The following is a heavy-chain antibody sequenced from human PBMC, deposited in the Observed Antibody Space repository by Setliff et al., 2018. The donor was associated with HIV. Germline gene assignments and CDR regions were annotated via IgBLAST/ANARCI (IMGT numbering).Heavy chain of an antibody. CDR3: SKVDSGHCDSSSCRDFDY. J-gene: IGHJ4*02. CDR2: ISYDGSRR. V-gene: IGHV3-23*03. Sequence: GGSLRLSCAASGFTFRSYWMSWVRQAPGKGLEWVSVISYDGSRRSYANSVKCRFTISRDNSKNTLYLQMNSLRAGDTAVYYCSKVDSGHCDSSSCRDFDYWGQGTLVTVSS. CDR1: GFTFRSYW. D-gene: IGHD2-2*03.